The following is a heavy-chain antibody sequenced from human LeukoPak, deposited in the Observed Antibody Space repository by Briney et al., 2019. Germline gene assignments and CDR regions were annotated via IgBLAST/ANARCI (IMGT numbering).Heavy chain of an antibody. Sequence: ASVKVSCKASGGTFSSYAISWVRQAPGQGLEWMGGIIPIFGTANYAQKFQGRVTITADKSTSTAYMELSSLRSEDTAVYYCARDGRFGDDYYYMDVWGKGTTVTISS. D-gene: IGHD3-10*01. J-gene: IGHJ6*03. CDR1: GGTFSSYA. CDR2: IIPIFGTA. CDR3: ARDGRFGDDYYYMDV. V-gene: IGHV1-69*06.